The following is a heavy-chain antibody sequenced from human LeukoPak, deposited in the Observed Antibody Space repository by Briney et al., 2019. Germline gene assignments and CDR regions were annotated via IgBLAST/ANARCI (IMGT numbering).Heavy chain of an antibody. D-gene: IGHD2-2*01. CDR2: IIPILGIA. CDR1: GGTFSSYA. V-gene: IGHV1-69*04. Sequence: ASVEVSCKASGGTFSSYAISWVRQAPGQGLEWMGRIIPILGIANYAQKFQGRVTITADKSTSTAYMELSSLRSEDTAVYYCARDLYCSSTSCYGLDYWGQGTLVTVSS. CDR3: ARDLYCSSTSCYGLDY. J-gene: IGHJ4*02.